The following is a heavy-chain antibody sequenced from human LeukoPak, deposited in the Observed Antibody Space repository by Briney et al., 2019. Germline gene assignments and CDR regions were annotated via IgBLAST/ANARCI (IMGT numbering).Heavy chain of an antibody. CDR3: VRGPHIAATSY. D-gene: IGHD6-25*01. J-gene: IGHJ4*02. CDR2: TKQDGSEK. V-gene: IGHV3-7*03. Sequence: PGGSLRLSWVASGFSFNIYRMTWVRQAPGKGLEWVANTKQDGSEKQYVDSVKGRFAISRDNAKKSLYLQINTLRAEGTAVYYCVRGPHIAATSYWGQGTLVTVSS. CDR1: GFSFNIYR.